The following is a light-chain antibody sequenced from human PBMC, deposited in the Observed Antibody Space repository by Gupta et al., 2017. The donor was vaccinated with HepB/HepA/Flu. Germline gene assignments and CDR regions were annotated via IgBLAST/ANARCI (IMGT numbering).Light chain of an antibody. CDR3: QQSYSVSCS. CDR2: SAS. J-gene: IGKJ2*04. CDR1: QTISSY. Sequence: DIQMTQSPSSLSASVGDRVTITCRASQTISSYLEWYQQKPGKAPKLLIYSASNLQNGVPSRFSGSGSGTEFTLTISSLQPEDFATYYCQQSYSVSCSFGPGTKVEIK. V-gene: IGKV1-39*01.